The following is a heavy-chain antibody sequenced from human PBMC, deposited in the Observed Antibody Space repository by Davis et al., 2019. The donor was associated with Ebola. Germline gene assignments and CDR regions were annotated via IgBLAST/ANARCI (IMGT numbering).Heavy chain of an antibody. Sequence: AASVKVSCKPSGYRLDTYGISWVRQAPGQGLEWMGWISTHNGDTNYAQKVQGRVTMTTDTSTRTAYMELRSLRSDDTAVYYCARDECSSTSCYAAYPFDLWAQGTMVTVSS. CDR3: ARDECSSTSCYAAYPFDL. CDR2: ISTHNGDT. J-gene: IGHJ3*01. CDR1: GYRLDTYG. D-gene: IGHD2-2*01. V-gene: IGHV1-18*04.